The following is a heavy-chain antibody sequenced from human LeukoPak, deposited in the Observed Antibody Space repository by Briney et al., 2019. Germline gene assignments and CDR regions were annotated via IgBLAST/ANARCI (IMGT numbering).Heavy chain of an antibody. D-gene: IGHD3-10*01. CDR1: GFTVSSNY. Sequence: PGGSLRLSCAASGFTVSSNYMSWVRQAPGKGLECVSVIYSDGTTYYADSVKGRFTISRDKSKNTLYLQMNILGAEDTAVYYCAVYYYGSGSQKRYYYYMDVWGKGTTVTVSS. CDR2: IYSDGTT. CDR3: AVYYYGSGSQKRYYYYMDV. V-gene: IGHV3-53*01. J-gene: IGHJ6*03.